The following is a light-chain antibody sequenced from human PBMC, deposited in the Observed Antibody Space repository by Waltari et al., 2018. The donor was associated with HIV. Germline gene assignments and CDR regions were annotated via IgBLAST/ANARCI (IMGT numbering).Light chain of an antibody. CDR2: DAS. V-gene: IGKV1-33*01. J-gene: IGKJ3*01. Sequence: QVPQSPSSLSASVADRVTITSQATQDISKYLNWYQQRLGKAPKLLIYDASNLETGVPSRFSGAGSGTEFSFNISSLQPEDFAAYYCQQYEKLPLTFGEGTRVDIK. CDR1: QDISKY. CDR3: QQYEKLPLT.